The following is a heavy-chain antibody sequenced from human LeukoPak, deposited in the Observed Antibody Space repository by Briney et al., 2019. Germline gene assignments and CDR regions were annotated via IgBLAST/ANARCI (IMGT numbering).Heavy chain of an antibody. J-gene: IGHJ5*02. V-gene: IGHV3-30*18. Sequence: GGSLRLSCAVSGFTISSHGMHWVRQAPGKGLEWVAMISYNGNSEYYGDSVKGRFTISRDNSKDTLYLEMDSLRTEDTAVYYCAKDWGSSGWYNYFDPWGQGTLVTVSS. D-gene: IGHD6-19*01. CDR2: ISYNGNSE. CDR1: GFTISSHG. CDR3: AKDWGSSGWYNYFDP.